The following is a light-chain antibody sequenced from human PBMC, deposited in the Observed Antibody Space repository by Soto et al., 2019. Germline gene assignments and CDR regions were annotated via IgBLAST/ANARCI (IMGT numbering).Light chain of an antibody. CDR1: QTLLHSNGYNY. J-gene: IGKJ1*01. V-gene: IGKV2-28*01. CDR3: MQSLQTPWT. Sequence: DIVMTQSPLSLPVTPGEPASISCRSSQTLLHSNGYNYLDWYLQKPGQSPQLLISLGSNRASRVPDRFSGSGSGTDFTLKISRVEAEDVGVYYCMQSLQTPWTFGQGTNVGIK. CDR2: LGS.